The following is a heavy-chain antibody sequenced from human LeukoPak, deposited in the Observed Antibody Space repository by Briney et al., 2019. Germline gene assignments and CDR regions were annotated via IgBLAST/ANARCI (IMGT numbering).Heavy chain of an antibody. CDR3: AKARGSEIAAATNY. D-gene: IGHD6-13*01. CDR1: GFTFSSYA. CDR2: ISGSGAST. J-gene: IGHJ4*02. V-gene: IGHV3-23*01. Sequence: LSGASLRLSCAASGFTFSSYAMSWVRQAPGRGLEWVSVISGSGASTYYADSVKGRFTISRDNSNNTMYLQMNSLRAEDTAVYYCAKARGSEIAAATNYWGQGALVTVSS.